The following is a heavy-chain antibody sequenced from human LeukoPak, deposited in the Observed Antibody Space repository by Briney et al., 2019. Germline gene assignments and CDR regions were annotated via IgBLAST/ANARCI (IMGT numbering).Heavy chain of an antibody. Sequence: GASVKVSCKASGYTFTGYYMHWVRQAPGQGLEWMGWMNPNSGNTAYAQKFQGRVTITRNTSISTAYMELSSLRSEDTAVYYCAVMSRYWLDPWGQGTLVTVSS. CDR1: GYTFTGYY. CDR2: MNPNSGNT. J-gene: IGHJ5*02. CDR3: AVMSRYWLDP. D-gene: IGHD3-9*01. V-gene: IGHV1-8*03.